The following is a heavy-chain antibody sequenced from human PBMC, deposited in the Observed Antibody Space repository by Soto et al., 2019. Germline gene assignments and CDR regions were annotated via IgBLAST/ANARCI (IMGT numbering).Heavy chain of an antibody. CDR2: IDYSGST. CDR3: ARRRKVAGDYYYGMDV. J-gene: IGHJ6*02. V-gene: IGHV4-39*01. CDR1: GGSISSSSYY. Sequence: SETLSLNCIVSGGSISSSSYYWGWIRQPPGKGLEWIGSIDYSGSTYYNPSLKSRVAISVDTSKNQFSLKVSSVTAADTAVYYCARRRKVAGDYYYGMDVWGQGTTVTVSS. D-gene: IGHD5-12*01.